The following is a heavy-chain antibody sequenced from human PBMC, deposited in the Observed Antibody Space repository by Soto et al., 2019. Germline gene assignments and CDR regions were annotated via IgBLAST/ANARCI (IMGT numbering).Heavy chain of an antibody. Sequence: SETLSLTCTVSGGSVNSDYYYWSWIRQPPGKGLEWIGYIYYTGSTKYNPSLESRVTISLDTSRNQFSLKLSSVTAADTAVFYCAREYSNSPEAFDYWGQGALVTVSS. D-gene: IGHD6-6*01. V-gene: IGHV4-61*01. J-gene: IGHJ4*02. CDR2: IYYTGST. CDR3: AREYSNSPEAFDY. CDR1: GGSVNSDYYY.